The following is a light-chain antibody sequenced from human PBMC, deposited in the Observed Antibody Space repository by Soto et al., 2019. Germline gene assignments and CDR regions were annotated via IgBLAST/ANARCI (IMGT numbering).Light chain of an antibody. CDR2: GAS. V-gene: IGKV3-20*01. CDR1: QSVSSSF. J-gene: IGKJ1*01. CDR3: LQYGSPPWT. Sequence: ESVLTQSPGTLSLSPGERATLSCRASQSVSSSFLAWYQLKPGQAPRLLIYGASRRATAIPDRFRGSGSGTAFTLTISSLEPEDFEVYYCLQYGSPPWTFGEGNKVEIK.